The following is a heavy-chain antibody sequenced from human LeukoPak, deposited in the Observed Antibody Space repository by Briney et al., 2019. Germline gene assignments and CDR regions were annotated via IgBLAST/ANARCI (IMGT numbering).Heavy chain of an antibody. CDR2: MNPNSGNT. V-gene: IGHV1-8*01. D-gene: IGHD6-13*01. CDR3: AREYRSWYQYYYYYMDV. Sequence: ASVKVSCKASGYTFTSYDINWVRQATGQGLEWMGWMNPNSGNTGYAQKFQGRVTMTRNTSISTAYMELSSLRSEDTAVYYCAREYRSWYQYYYYYMDVWGKGTTVTVSS. J-gene: IGHJ6*03. CDR1: GYTFTSYD.